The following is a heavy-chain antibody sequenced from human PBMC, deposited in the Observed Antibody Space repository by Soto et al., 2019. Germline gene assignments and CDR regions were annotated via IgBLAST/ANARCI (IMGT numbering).Heavy chain of an antibody. J-gene: IGHJ6*03. V-gene: IGHV3-48*01. CDR2: ISSSSSTI. Sequence: PGGSLRLSCAASGFTFSSYSMNWVRQAPWKGLEWVSYISSSSSTIYYADSVKGRFTISRDNAKNSLYLQMNSLRAEDTAVYYCARAGGYNYYYYMDVWGKGTTVTVSS. CDR1: GFTFSSYS. CDR3: ARAGGYNYYYYMDV.